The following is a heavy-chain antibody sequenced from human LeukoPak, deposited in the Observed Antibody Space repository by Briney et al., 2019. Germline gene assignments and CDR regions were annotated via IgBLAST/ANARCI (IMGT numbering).Heavy chain of an antibody. D-gene: IGHD3-10*01. J-gene: IGHJ6*03. CDR2: VFYSENS. Sequence: SETLSLTCTVSGGSISSNYWSWIRQPPGKVLEWIVYVFYSENSNYNPSLKSRVTISIDTSKNQFSLNLSSVTAADTAVYYCARHIYGAYYYMDVWGKGTTVTVSS. CDR3: ARHIYGAYYYMDV. V-gene: IGHV4-59*08. CDR1: GGSISSNY.